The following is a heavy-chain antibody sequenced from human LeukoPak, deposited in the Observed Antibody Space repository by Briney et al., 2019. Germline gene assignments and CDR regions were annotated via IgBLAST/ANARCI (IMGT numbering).Heavy chain of an antibody. CDR3: ARRAGDYSHPYDY. CDR2: ISSSSGLI. CDR1: GFTFSSYE. V-gene: IGHV3-48*01. J-gene: IGHJ4*02. Sequence: GGSLRLSCAASGFTFSSYEMNWVRQAPGKGLEWVSYISSSSGLIYYADSVKGRFTISRDNSKNTVHLQMNSLRAEDTAMYYCARRAGDYSHPYDYWGQGTLVTVSS. D-gene: IGHD3-22*01.